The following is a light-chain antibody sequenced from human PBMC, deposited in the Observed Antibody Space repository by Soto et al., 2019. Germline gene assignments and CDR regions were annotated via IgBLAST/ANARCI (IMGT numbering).Light chain of an antibody. Sequence: SYELTQPPSVSVAPGQTARITCGGNNIAGRSVNWYQQRPGQAPVLVVHDDSDRPSGIPERFSGSNSGNTATLTISRVEAGDEADYYCQVWDSRSDHPVFGGGTQLTVL. CDR2: DDS. V-gene: IGLV3-21*02. CDR3: QVWDSRSDHPV. CDR1: NIAGRS. J-gene: IGLJ2*01.